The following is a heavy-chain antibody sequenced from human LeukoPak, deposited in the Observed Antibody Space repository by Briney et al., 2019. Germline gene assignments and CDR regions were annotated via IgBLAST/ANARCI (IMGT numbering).Heavy chain of an antibody. V-gene: IGHV3-53*01. CDR1: GFTVSSNY. Sequence: GGSLRLSCAASGFTVSSNYMSWVRQAPGKGLEWVSVIYSGSSTYYADSVKGRFTISRDNSKNTLYLQMNSLRAEDTAVYYCARGSYSSGWTDFDYWGQGTLVTVSS. CDR3: ARGSYSSGWTDFDY. D-gene: IGHD6-19*01. J-gene: IGHJ4*02. CDR2: IYSGSST.